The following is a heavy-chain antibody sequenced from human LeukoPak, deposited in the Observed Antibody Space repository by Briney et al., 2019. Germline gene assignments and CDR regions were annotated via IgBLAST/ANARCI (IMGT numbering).Heavy chain of an antibody. V-gene: IGHV3-23*01. CDR2: ISGSGGST. D-gene: IGHD3-10*01. CDR3: AKGSYYSGSGSFSQYGWFDP. CDR1: GFTFSTYA. Sequence: PGGSLRLSCAASGFTFSTYAMTWVRQAPGKGLEWVSTISGSGGSTYYPDSVRGRFTISRDNSKNTLYLQMNSLRAEDTALYYCAKGSYYSGSGSFSQYGWFDPWGQGTMATVSS. J-gene: IGHJ5*02.